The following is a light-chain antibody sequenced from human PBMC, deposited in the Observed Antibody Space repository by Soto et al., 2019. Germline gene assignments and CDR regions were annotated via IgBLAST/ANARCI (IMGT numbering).Light chain of an antibody. CDR2: KAS. J-gene: IGKJ1*01. CDR3: QQYDSYWT. V-gene: IGKV1-5*03. CDR1: QSISSW. Sequence: DIQMTQSPSTLSASVGDRVTITCRASQSISSWLAWYQQKPGKAPKLLIYKASSLQSGVPSRFSGSRSGTEFNLTISSLQTDDFASYYGQQYDSYWTFGQGTKVEIK.